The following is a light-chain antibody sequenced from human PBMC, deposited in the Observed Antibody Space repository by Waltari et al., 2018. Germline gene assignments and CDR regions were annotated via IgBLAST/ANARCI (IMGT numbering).Light chain of an antibody. Sequence: DIQMTQSPSSLSASVGDRVTITCRASQNINSFLNWYQQKPGRAPKLLIYAASSLHSGVHSRFSGSGSGTDYTLTISSLQPEDFATYYCQQSYSTWTSGHGTKVEI. CDR3: QQSYSTWT. CDR2: AAS. J-gene: IGKJ1*01. CDR1: QNINSF. V-gene: IGKV1-39*01.